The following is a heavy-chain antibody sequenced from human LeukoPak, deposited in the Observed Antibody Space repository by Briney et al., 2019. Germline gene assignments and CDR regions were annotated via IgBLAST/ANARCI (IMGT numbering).Heavy chain of an antibody. Sequence: LEASVKVSCKASGYTFTDYYMHWVRQAPGQGLEWMGWINPNSGGTNYAQKFQGRVTMTRDTSISTACMELSRLRSDDTAVYYCAREDLVGATNFDYWGQGTLVTVSS. CDR2: INPNSGGT. J-gene: IGHJ4*02. D-gene: IGHD1-26*01. V-gene: IGHV1-2*03. CDR3: AREDLVGATNFDY. CDR1: GYTFTDYY.